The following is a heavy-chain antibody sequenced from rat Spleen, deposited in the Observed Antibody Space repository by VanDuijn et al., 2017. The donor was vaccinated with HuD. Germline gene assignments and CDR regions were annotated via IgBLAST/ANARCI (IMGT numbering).Heavy chain of an antibody. V-gene: IGHV2S61*01. D-gene: IGHD1-12*03. CDR2: IWGDGST. Sequence: QVQLKESGPGLVQPSQTLSLTCTVSGFSLSNYGVIWVRQPPGKGLERMGGIWGDGSTDYNSVLKSRLTINRDTSKSQVFLKMNNLQTEDTAMYFCASQHYYDGYHRDFWGQGVMVTVSS. CDR1: GFSLSNYG. J-gene: IGHJ2*01. CDR3: ASQHYYDGYHRDF.